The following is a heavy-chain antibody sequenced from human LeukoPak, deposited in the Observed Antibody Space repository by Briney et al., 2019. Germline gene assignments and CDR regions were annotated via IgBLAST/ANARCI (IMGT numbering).Heavy chain of an antibody. V-gene: IGHV4-61*02. CDR1: GGSISSGSYS. D-gene: IGHD3-22*01. J-gene: IGHJ5*02. CDR3: ARGIDSGGYQHKGFGP. Sequence: SETLSLTCTVSGGSISSGSYSWNWIRQPAGKGLEWIGRMYSSGTTNYNPSLKSRVTISVDTSKNQFSLRLSSVTAADTAVYYCARGIDSGGYQHKGFGPWGQGTLVTVSS. CDR2: MYSSGTT.